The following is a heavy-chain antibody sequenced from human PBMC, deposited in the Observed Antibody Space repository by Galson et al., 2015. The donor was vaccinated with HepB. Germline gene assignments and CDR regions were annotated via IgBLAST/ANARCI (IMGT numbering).Heavy chain of an antibody. CDR3: ARVRYDFWSGFEAFDY. CDR1: GFTFSSYG. V-gene: IGHV3-30*03. Sequence: SLRLSCAASGFTFSSYGMHWVRQAPGKGLEWVAVISYDGSNKYYADSVKGRFTISRDNSKNTLYLQMNSLRAEDTAVYYCARVRYDFWSGFEAFDYWGQGTLVTVSS. CDR2: ISYDGSNK. J-gene: IGHJ4*02. D-gene: IGHD3-3*01.